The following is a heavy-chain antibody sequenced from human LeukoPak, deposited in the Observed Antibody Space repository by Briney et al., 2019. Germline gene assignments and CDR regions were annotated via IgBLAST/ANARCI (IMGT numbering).Heavy chain of an antibody. V-gene: IGHV4-59*01. J-gene: IGHJ3*02. D-gene: IGHD1-26*01. CDR1: GGSISSYY. Sequence: SGTLSLTCTVSGGSISSYYWSWIRQPPGKGLEWIGYIYYSGSTNYNPSLKSRVTISVDTSKNQFSLKLSSVTAADTAVYYCARDREVGATVGAFDIWGQGTMVTVSS. CDR3: ARDREVGATVGAFDI. CDR2: IYYSGST.